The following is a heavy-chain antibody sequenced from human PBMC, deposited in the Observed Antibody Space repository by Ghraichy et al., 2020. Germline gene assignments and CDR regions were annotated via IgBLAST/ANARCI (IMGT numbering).Heavy chain of an antibody. CDR3: ARASTVVRFYYYDGLDV. CDR2: ITSSSRSI. Sequence: GGSLRLSCVGSGFTFSGYNLNWVRQSPGKGLEWVTSITSSSRSIFYADSVKGRFTISRDNAQNSLYLQMNSLRDEDTAVYYCARASTVVRFYYYDGLDVWGQGTLVTVS. CDR1: GFTFSGYN. D-gene: IGHD4-23*01. J-gene: IGHJ6*02. V-gene: IGHV3-48*02.